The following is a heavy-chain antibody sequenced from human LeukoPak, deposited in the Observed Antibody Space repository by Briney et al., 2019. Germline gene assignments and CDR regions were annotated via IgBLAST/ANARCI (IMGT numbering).Heavy chain of an antibody. Sequence: GESLKISCKGSGYSITNYLIGWGRQMPGKGLEWMGIIYPGDSDTRYSPSCQGQVTISADKSISTAYRQWSSLKASDTAIYYCARQLETGEFGVVITPPYYCGEETQVTVSS. CDR3: ARQLETGEFGVVITPPYY. CDR1: GYSITNYL. D-gene: IGHD3-3*01. CDR2: IYPGDSDT. V-gene: IGHV5-51*01. J-gene: IGHJ4*02.